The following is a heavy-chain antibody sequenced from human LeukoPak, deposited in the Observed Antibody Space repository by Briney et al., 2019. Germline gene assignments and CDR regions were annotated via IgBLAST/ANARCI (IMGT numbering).Heavy chain of an antibody. Sequence: SQTLSLTCAISGDSVSSNSAAWDWIRQSPSRGLEWLGRTYYRSKWFYDYAVSVKSRITINPDTSKSQFSLLLNSVTPEDTAVYYCTRDSGLGNDAFDVWGQGTMVTVSS. J-gene: IGHJ3*01. V-gene: IGHV6-1*01. CDR1: GDSVSSNSAA. CDR3: TRDSGLGNDAFDV. D-gene: IGHD3-10*01. CDR2: TYYRSKWFY.